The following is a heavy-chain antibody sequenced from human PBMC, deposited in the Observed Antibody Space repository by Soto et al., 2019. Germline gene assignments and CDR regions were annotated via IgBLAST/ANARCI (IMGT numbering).Heavy chain of an antibody. Sequence: SETLSLTCGVYGGSFSGYYWSWIRQPPGKGLEWIGEINHSGSTNYSPSLKSRVTISVDTSKNQFSLKLSSVTAADTAVYYCARQQLERRIMDVWGKGTTVTISS. CDR3: ARQQLERRIMDV. CDR1: GGSFSGYY. V-gene: IGHV4-34*01. J-gene: IGHJ6*04. CDR2: INHSGST. D-gene: IGHD1-1*01.